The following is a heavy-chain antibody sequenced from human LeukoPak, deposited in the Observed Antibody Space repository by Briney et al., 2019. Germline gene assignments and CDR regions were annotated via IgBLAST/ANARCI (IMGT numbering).Heavy chain of an antibody. V-gene: IGHV6-1*01. CDR3: ARDTGAAISVFDI. Sequence: SQTLSLTCAFSGDSVSSNSAVWNWLRQSPSRGLEWLGRTYYRSKWYNDYAVTVKSRITVNPDTSKNQFSLQLNSVTPEDTAMYYCARDTGAAISVFDIWGQGTMVTVSS. CDR1: GDSVSSNSAV. CDR2: TYYRSKWYN. J-gene: IGHJ3*02. D-gene: IGHD5-12*01.